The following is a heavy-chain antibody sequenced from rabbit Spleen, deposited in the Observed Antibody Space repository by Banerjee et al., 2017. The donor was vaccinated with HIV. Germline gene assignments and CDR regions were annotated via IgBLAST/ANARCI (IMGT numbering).Heavy chain of an antibody. V-gene: IGHV1S7*01. CDR1: GFSFNSGYD. CDR3: VREVAAKFAL. CDR2: IYPVFGIT. D-gene: IGHD4-1*01. J-gene: IGHJ4*01. Sequence: HLVESGGGLVKPGASLTLTCKASGFSFNSGYDMCWVRQAPGKGLEWIGDIYPVFGITYYANWVNGRFTISSHNAQNTLFLQLNSLTAADTATYFCVREVAAKFALWGQGTLVTVS.